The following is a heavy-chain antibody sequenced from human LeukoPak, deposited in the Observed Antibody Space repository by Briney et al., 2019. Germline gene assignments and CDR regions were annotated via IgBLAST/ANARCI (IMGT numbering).Heavy chain of an antibody. D-gene: IGHD5-12*01. CDR2: TYYSGST. Sequence: PSETLSVTCTVSGGSISSDYWSWIRQPPGKGLEWIGYTYYSGSTNYNPSLKSRVTISVDTSKNQFSLKLSSVTAADTAVYYCARGGYDFDCWGQGTLVTVTS. V-gene: IGHV4-59*01. J-gene: IGHJ4*02. CDR3: ARGGYDFDC. CDR1: GGSISSDY.